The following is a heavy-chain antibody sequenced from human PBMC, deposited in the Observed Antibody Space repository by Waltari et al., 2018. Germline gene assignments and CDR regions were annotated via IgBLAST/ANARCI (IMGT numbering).Heavy chain of an antibody. V-gene: IGHV4-34*01. CDR1: GGSFSGYY. D-gene: IGHD6-19*01. CDR2: IKHSGTS. J-gene: IGHJ4*02. CDR3: ARRSGVVPWVRSLDY. Sequence: QVQLQQWGAGLLKPSETLSLTCAVYGGSFSGYYWSWIRQPPGKGLGWIGEIKHSGTSNCNRSLKSRVTISVDTSKNEFSQKRGSVTAADTAVYYCARRSGVVPWVRSLDYWGQGTLVTVSS.